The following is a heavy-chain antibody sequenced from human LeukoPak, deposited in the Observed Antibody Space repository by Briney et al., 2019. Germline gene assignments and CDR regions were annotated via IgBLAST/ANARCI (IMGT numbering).Heavy chain of an antibody. J-gene: IGHJ4*02. Sequence: PSETLSLTCTVSGGSISSSSYYWGWIRQPPGQGLEWIVSIYYSGSTYYNPSLKRRVTISVDTSKNQFSLKLSSVTAADTAVYYCARHLYSGYDRALDYWGQGTLVTVSS. CDR3: ARHLYSGYDRALDY. CDR2: IYYSGST. CDR1: GGSISSSSYY. D-gene: IGHD5-12*01. V-gene: IGHV4-39*01.